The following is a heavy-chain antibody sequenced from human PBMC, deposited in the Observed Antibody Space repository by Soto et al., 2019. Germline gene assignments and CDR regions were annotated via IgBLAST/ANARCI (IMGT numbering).Heavy chain of an antibody. D-gene: IGHD6-13*01. CDR1: GGTFSSYA. J-gene: IGHJ5*02. V-gene: IGHV1-69*01. CDR2: IIPIFGTA. Sequence: QVQLVQSGAEVKKPGSSVKVSCKASGGTFSSYAISWVRQAPGQGLEWMGGIIPIFGTANYAQKFQGRVTITADESTSTAYMELSSLRSEDTAVYYCARNPNHRYSSSWATIWFDPWGQGTLVTVSS. CDR3: ARNPNHRYSSSWATIWFDP.